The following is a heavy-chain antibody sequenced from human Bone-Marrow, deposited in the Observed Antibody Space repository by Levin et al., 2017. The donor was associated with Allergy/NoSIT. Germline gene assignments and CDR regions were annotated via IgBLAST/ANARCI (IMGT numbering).Heavy chain of an antibody. D-gene: IGHD2-15*01. CDR1: GVSISSYY. Sequence: SETLSLTCSVSGVSISSYYWSWFRQPPGKGLEWIGYIYYSGSTNSNPSLKSRVTISIDASKNQFSLKLSSVTAADTAVYYCAREGVAATDDAFDIWGQGTMVTVSS. CDR3: AREGVAATDDAFDI. V-gene: IGHV4-59*08. J-gene: IGHJ3*02. CDR2: IYYSGST.